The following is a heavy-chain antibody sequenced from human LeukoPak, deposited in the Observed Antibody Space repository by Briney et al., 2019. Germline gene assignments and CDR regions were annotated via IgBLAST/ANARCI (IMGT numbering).Heavy chain of an antibody. CDR2: INWNGASI. CDR1: GFTFDDYG. CDR3: VRGAPTYCSGGSCYSGDAFDI. D-gene: IGHD2-15*01. Sequence: PGGSLRLSCVASGFTFDDYGMSWVRQAPGKGLEWVSGINWNGASIGYADSVKGRFTISRDNAKNSLYLQMNSLRAEDTTWYYCVRGAPTYCSGGSCYSGDAFDIWGQGTMVTVSS. J-gene: IGHJ3*02. V-gene: IGHV3-20*04.